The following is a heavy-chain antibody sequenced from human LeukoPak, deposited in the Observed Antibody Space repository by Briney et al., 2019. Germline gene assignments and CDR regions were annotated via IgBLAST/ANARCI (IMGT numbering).Heavy chain of an antibody. D-gene: IGHD1-26*01. CDR3: AKVEWELLRLDHDAFDI. CDR2: ISGGGGST. CDR1: GFTFSSYA. V-gene: IGHV3-23*01. Sequence: GGSLRLSCAASGFTFSSYAMSWVRQAPGVGLEWVSAISGGGGSTYYADSVKGRFTISRDNSKNTLYLQMNSLRAEDTAVYYCAKVEWELLRLDHDAFDIWGQGTMVTVSS. J-gene: IGHJ3*02.